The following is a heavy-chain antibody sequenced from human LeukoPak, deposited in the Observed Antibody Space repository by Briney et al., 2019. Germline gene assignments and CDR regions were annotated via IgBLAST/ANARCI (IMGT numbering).Heavy chain of an antibody. Sequence: SETLSLTCTVSGGSIDNGNYYWTWIRQPAGKGLEWIGRIYTSGSTNYNPSLKSRVTISINTSENQFSLNLTSVTAADTAVYYCQGVPAAPYYYYYYMDVWGKGTTVTISS. J-gene: IGHJ6*03. CDR2: IYTSGST. CDR1: GGSIDNGNYY. V-gene: IGHV4-61*02. CDR3: QGVPAAPYYYYYYMDV. D-gene: IGHD2-2*01.